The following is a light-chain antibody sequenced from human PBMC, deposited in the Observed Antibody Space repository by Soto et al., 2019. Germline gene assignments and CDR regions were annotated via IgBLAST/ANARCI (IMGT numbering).Light chain of an antibody. CDR1: SSDVGTYNY. Sequence: TKPTSLSWSPGQSITISCTGTSSDVGTYNYVSWYQHHPGKAPKLIIYEVSNRPSGVSNRFSGSKSGSTASLTISGLQAEDEADYHCTSYTRDTALVFGTGTRSPS. CDR2: EVS. CDR3: TSYTRDTALV. V-gene: IGLV2-14*01. J-gene: IGLJ1*01.